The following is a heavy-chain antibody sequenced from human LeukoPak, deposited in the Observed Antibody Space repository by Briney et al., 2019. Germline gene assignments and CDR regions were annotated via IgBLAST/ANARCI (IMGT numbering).Heavy chain of an antibody. Sequence: ASVKVSCKASGYTFTSYYMHWVRQAPGQGLAWMGIINPSGGSTSYAQKFQGRVTMTRDTSTSTVYMELSSLRSEDTAVYYCARVGYYYDSSGYYGAFDIWGQGTMVTVSS. J-gene: IGHJ3*02. CDR2: INPSGGST. D-gene: IGHD3-22*01. CDR1: GYTFTSYY. CDR3: ARVGYYYDSSGYYGAFDI. V-gene: IGHV1-46*03.